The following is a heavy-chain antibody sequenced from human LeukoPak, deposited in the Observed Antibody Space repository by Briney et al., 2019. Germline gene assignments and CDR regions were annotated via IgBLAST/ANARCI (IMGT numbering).Heavy chain of an antibody. CDR2: INHSGST. V-gene: IGHV4-34*01. CDR3: ARASRAARLHY. Sequence: PSETLSLTCAVYGGSFSGYYWSWIRQPPGKGLEWIGEINHSGSTNYNPSLKSRVTISVDTSKNQFSLKLSSVTAADTAVSYCARASRAARLHYWGQGTLVTVSS. D-gene: IGHD6-6*01. CDR1: GGSFSGYY. J-gene: IGHJ4*02.